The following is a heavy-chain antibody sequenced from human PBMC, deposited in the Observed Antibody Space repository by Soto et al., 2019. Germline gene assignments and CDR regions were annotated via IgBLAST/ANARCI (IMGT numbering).Heavy chain of an antibody. CDR2: IRGGGTTM. V-gene: IGHV3-23*01. Sequence: EVQLLESGGGLVQPGGSLRLSCAASGFTFTNYAMSWVRQAPGKGLEGVSTIRGGGTTMYYTDSVKGRFTISRDNSKSTLYLQMNSLRAEDTAIYYCARESGDSLTGYPLDSWGQGSLVTVSS. CDR3: ARESGDSLTGYPLDS. CDR1: GFTFTNYA. J-gene: IGHJ4*02. D-gene: IGHD3-9*01.